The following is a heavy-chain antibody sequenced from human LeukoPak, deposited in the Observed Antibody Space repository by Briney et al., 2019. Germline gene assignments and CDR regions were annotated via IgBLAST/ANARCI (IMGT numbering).Heavy chain of an antibody. Sequence: GASVRVSCTASGYTFINFYIHWVRQAPGQGLEWMGIINPSGGSATYAQKFQGRVTMTRDTSTSTVYMELSSLTSEDTAVYYCARMYSGSYDYWGQGTLVTVSS. CDR2: INPSGGSA. CDR1: GYTFINFY. V-gene: IGHV1-46*01. CDR3: ARMYSGSYDY. D-gene: IGHD1-26*01. J-gene: IGHJ4*02.